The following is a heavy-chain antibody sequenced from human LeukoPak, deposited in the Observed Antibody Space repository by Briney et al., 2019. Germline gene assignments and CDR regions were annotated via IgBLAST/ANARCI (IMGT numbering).Heavy chain of an antibody. CDR2: ISYSGA. D-gene: IGHD1-26*01. CDR1: GGATSIIDNY. J-gene: IGHJ4*02. Sequence: RSQTLSLTCTVSGGATSIIDNYWGWFRRPPGKGLEWIGSISYSGAYYNTSLKSRLTISVDTPKNQFSLKLTSVTAADTAVYYCARRTSNPVGAIDCWGQGTLVTVSS. V-gene: IGHV4-39*01. CDR3: ARRTSNPVGAIDC.